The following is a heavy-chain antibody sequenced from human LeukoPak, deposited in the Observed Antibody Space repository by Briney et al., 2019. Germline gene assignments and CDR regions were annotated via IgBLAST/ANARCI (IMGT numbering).Heavy chain of an antibody. J-gene: IGHJ4*02. CDR3: AKGPFYDFWSGYFDY. Sequence: GRSLRLSCAASGFTFDDYAMHWVRQAPGKGLEWVSGISWNSGSIGYADSVKGRFTISRGNAKNSLYLQMNSLRAEDTALYYCAKGPFYDFWSGYFDYWGQGTLVTVSS. CDR2: ISWNSGSI. V-gene: IGHV3-9*01. CDR1: GFTFDDYA. D-gene: IGHD3-3*01.